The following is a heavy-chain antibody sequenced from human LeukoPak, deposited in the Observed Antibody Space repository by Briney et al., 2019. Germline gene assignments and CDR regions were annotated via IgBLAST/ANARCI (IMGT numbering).Heavy chain of an antibody. D-gene: IGHD5-24*01. Sequence: PGGSLRLSCAASGFSFSSYAMSWVRQAPGKGLEWVSGISYSGGSTYSADSVKGRFTISRDNSKNTLFLQMNSLRAEDTAVYYCARGDGYKFFDYWGQGTLVTVAS. J-gene: IGHJ4*02. CDR3: ARGDGYKFFDY. V-gene: IGHV3-23*01. CDR2: ISYSGGST. CDR1: GFSFSSYA.